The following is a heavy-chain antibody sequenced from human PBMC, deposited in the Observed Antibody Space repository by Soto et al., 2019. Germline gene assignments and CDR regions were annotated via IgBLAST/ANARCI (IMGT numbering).Heavy chain of an antibody. J-gene: IGHJ6*02. CDR2: IYPGDSDT. V-gene: IGHV5-51*01. CDR1: GYSFTSYL. CDR3: ARHRGGSYPYYYYGMDV. D-gene: IGHD1-26*01. Sequence: GESLKISCKGSGYSFTSYLIGWVRQMPGKGLEWMGIIYPGDSDTRYSPSFQGQVTISADKSISTAYLQWSSLKASDTAMYYCARHRGGSYPYYYYGMDVWGQGTTVTVSS.